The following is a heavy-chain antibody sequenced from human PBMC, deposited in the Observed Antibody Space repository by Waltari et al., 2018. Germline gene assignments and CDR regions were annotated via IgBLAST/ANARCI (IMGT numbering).Heavy chain of an antibody. CDR1: GFTFSSYA. CDR2: IYSGGST. V-gene: IGHV3-23*03. J-gene: IGHJ6*02. Sequence: EVQLLESGGGLVQPGGSLRLSCAASGFTFSSYAMSWVRQAPGKGLEWVSVIYSGGSTYYADSVKGRFTISRDNSKNTLYLQMNSLRAEDTAVYYCARDYDFWSGTRLGDYYGMDVWGQGTTVTVSS. CDR3: ARDYDFWSGTRLGDYYGMDV. D-gene: IGHD3-3*01.